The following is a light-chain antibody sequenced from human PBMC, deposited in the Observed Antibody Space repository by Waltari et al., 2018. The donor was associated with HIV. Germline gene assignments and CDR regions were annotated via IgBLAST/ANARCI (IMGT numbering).Light chain of an antibody. J-gene: IGKJ1*01. CDR3: QQYDIWPPAET. V-gene: IGKV3-15*01. CDR2: GAS. CDR1: QSVGSN. Sequence: EIVMTQSPATLSVSPGERVTLSCRASQSVGSNLAWYQQRPGQAPRLLLYGASTRATGIPARFRGSGSGTEFTLTISSLQSEDFAVYYCQQYDIWPPAETFGQGTKVEIK.